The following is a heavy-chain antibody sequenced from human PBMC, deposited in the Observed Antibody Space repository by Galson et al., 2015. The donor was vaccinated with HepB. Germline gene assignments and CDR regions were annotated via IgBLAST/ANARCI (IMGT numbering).Heavy chain of an antibody. Sequence: QSGAEVKKPGESLKISCKGSGYSFTTYWIGWVRQMPGKGLEWMGIIYPGDSDTRYSPSFQGQVTISADKSISTAYLQWSSLKASDTAMYYCARQLRDSSSWYGWFDPRGQGTLVTVSS. CDR1: GYSFTTYW. CDR2: IYPGDSDT. D-gene: IGHD6-13*01. CDR3: ARQLRDSSSWYGWFDP. J-gene: IGHJ5*02. V-gene: IGHV5-51*01.